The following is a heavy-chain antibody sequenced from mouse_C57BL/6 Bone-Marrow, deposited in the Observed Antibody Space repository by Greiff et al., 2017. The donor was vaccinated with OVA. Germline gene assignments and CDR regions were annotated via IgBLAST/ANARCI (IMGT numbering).Heavy chain of an antibody. CDR2: IRNKANNHAT. CDR3: TRRGDYYGSSTWYFDV. Sequence: EVQRVESGGGLVQPGGSMKLSCAASGFTFSDAWMDWVRQSPEKGLEWVAEIRNKANNHATYYAESVKGRFTISRDDSKSSVYLQMNSLRAEDTGIYYCTRRGDYYGSSTWYFDVWGTGTTVTVSS. CDR1: GFTFSDAW. V-gene: IGHV6-6*01. D-gene: IGHD1-1*01. J-gene: IGHJ1*03.